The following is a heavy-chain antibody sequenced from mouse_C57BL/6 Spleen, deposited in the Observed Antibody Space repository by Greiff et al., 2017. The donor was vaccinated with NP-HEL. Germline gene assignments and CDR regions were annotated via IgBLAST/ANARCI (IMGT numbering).Heavy chain of an antibody. J-gene: IGHJ2*01. CDR1: GFTFTDYY. CDR3: ARSHSWYYFDY. CDR2: IRNKANGYTT. Sequence: EVQVVESGGGLVQPGGSLSLSCAASGFTFTDYYMSWVRQPPGKALEWLGFIRNKANGYTTEYSASVKGRFTISSDNSQSILDLQMNALRAEDSATYYCARSHSWYYFDYWGQGTTLTVSS. V-gene: IGHV7-3*01.